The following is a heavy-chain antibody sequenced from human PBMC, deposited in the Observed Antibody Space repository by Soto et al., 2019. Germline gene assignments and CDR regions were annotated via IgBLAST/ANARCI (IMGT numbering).Heavy chain of an antibody. CDR1: GGTFSSYA. V-gene: IGHV1-69*06. J-gene: IGHJ5*02. Sequence: SVKVSCKASGGTFSSYAISWVRQAPGQGLEWMGGIIPIFGTANYAQKFQGRVTITADKSTSTAYMELSSLRSEDTAVYYCARDRPGKLGPLHWFDTWGQGTLVTVSS. CDR3: ARDRPGKLGPLHWFDT. CDR2: IIPIFGTA. D-gene: IGHD6-6*01.